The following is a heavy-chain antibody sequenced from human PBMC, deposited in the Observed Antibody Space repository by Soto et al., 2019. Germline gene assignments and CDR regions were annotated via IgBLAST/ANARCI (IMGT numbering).Heavy chain of an antibody. D-gene: IGHD3-10*01. V-gene: IGHV1-24*01. J-gene: IGHJ4*02. CDR3: ATDAPTMVREVITPKLAY. CDR2: FDPEDGET. CDR1: GYTLTELS. Sequence: ASVKVSCKVSGYTLTELSMHWVRQAPGKGLERMGGFDPEDGETIYAQKFQGRVTMTEDTSTDTAYMELSSLRSEDTAVYYCATDAPTMVREVITPKLAYWGQGTLVTVSS.